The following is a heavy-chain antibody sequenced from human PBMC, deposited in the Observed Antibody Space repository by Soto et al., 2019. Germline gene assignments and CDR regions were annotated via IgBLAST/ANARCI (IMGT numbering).Heavy chain of an antibody. Sequence: EVQLLESGGGLVQPGGSLRLSCAASGFTFTTFAMSWVRQAPGKGLEWVSSISGGSGGGTYYADSVKGRFTICRDNSKNPVYLQLYSLIVEDTAVYYCAKVYRPLWLVAAFDMWGQGTKGTGSS. CDR3: AKVYRPLWLVAAFDM. J-gene: IGHJ3*02. CDR1: GFTFTTFA. CDR2: ISGGSGGGT. D-gene: IGHD5-12*01. V-gene: IGHV3-23*01.